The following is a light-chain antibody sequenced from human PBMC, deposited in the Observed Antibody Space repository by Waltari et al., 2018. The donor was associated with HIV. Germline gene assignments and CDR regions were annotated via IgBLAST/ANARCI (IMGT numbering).Light chain of an antibody. J-gene: IGLJ3*02. CDR1: SSNIGARFD. Sequence: QSVLTQPPSVSGAPGQRGTISCTGSSSNIGARFDVHWYQQLPGTAPKLLIYGDNNRPSGVPDRFSGSKSGTSASLAITGLQAEDEADYYCQSYDSSLSGSVFGGGTKLTVL. V-gene: IGLV1-40*01. CDR2: GDN. CDR3: QSYDSSLSGSV.